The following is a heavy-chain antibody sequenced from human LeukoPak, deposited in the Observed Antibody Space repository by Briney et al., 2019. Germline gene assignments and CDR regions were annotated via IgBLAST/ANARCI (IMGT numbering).Heavy chain of an antibody. CDR1: GGSFSSYG. D-gene: IGHD1-26*01. J-gene: IGHJ4*02. CDR3: ARAGAYSGSNAY. Sequence: GASVKVSCKASGGSFSSYGISWVRQAPGQGLEWMGRIVPMLGSATYSQKFQGRVTISADKATSTAYMELRSLTSEDTAVYYCARAGAYSGSNAYWGQGTLVTVSS. CDR2: IVPMLGSA. V-gene: IGHV1-69*04.